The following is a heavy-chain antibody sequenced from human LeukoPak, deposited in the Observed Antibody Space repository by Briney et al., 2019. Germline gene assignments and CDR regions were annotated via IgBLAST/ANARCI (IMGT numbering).Heavy chain of an antibody. CDR3: ASDRIAGAATDWFEA. CDR1: GFTLSSHA. J-gene: IGHJ5*02. CDR2: ISYDGRDE. Sequence: PGGSLRLSCAASGFTLSSHAMHWVRQAPGMGLEWVAVISYDGRDEYYADSVKGRFTVSRDNSRNTLYLQMNSLRPEDTAVFYCASDRIAGAATDWFEAWGQGTLVTVSS. V-gene: IGHV3-30*04. D-gene: IGHD2-15*01.